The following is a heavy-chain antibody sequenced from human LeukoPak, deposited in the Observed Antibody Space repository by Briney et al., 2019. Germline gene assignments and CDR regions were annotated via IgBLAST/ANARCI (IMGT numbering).Heavy chain of an antibody. CDR1: GFTFSSYA. V-gene: IGHV3-23*01. CDR3: ARGSSSSWLYYGMDV. J-gene: IGHJ6*02. D-gene: IGHD6-13*01. Sequence: PGGSLRLSCAASGFTFSSYAMSWVRQAPGKGLEWVSAISGSGGSTYYADSVKGRFTISRDNSKNTLYLQMNSLRAEDTAVYYCARGSSSSWLYYGMDVWGQGTTVTVSS. CDR2: ISGSGGST.